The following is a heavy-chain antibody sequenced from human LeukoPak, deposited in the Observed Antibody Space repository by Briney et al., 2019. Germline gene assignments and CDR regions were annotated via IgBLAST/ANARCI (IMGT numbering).Heavy chain of an antibody. V-gene: IGHV3-30*18. J-gene: IGHJ4*02. CDR1: GFTFSSYG. Sequence: GGSLRLSCAASGFTFSSYGMHWVRQAPGKGLEGLAVISYDGSNKYYADSVKRRFTISRDNSKNTLYLQMNSLRAEDTAVYYCAKDYYGGNPDYWGQGTLVTVSS. D-gene: IGHD4-23*01. CDR3: AKDYYGGNPDY. CDR2: ISYDGSNK.